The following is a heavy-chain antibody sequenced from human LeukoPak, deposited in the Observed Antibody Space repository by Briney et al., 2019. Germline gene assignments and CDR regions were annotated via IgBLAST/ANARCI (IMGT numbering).Heavy chain of an antibody. D-gene: IGHD3-22*01. Sequence: SETLSLTCAVYGGSFSGYYWSWIRQPPGKGLEWIGEINHSGSTNYSPSLKSRVTISVDTSKNQFSLKLSSVTAADTAVYYCARDVVTKIQYWGQGILVSASS. V-gene: IGHV4-34*01. CDR1: GGSFSGYY. CDR2: INHSGST. J-gene: IGHJ4*02. CDR3: ARDVVTKIQY.